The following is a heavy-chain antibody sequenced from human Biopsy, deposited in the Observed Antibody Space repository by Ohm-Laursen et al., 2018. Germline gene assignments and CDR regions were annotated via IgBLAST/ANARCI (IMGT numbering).Heavy chain of an antibody. CDR3: AKINPSSIYYYYGMDV. CDR1: GFTFASHA. Sequence: SLRLSCSAFGFTFASHAMRWVRQAPGQGLGWVSAISGSAGSTNYADSVKGRFTISRDNSKNTLYLQLNSLRAEDTALYYCAKINPSSIYYYYGMDVWGQGTTVTVSS. CDR2: ISGSAGST. J-gene: IGHJ6*02. V-gene: IGHV3-23*01.